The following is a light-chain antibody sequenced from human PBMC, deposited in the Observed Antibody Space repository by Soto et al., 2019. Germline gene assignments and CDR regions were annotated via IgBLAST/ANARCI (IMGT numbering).Light chain of an antibody. CDR2: AAS. J-gene: IGKJ1*01. Sequence: DIQMTQSPSSLSASVGDRVTITCRAIQGINNYLAWYQQKPGKVPKLLIYAASTLQSGVPSRFIGSGSGTDFTLTINSRQPEDVATYYWQKNSSAQWTLGQGTKVEIK. CDR3: QKNSSAQWT. CDR1: QGINNY. V-gene: IGKV1-27*01.